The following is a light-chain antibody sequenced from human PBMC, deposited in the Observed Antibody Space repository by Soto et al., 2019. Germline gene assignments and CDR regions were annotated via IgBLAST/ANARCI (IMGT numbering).Light chain of an antibody. CDR3: QQYDNWPPGT. V-gene: IGKV3-15*01. CDR2: GAS. Sequence: EIVMTRSPGTLSVSPGERATLSCRASQSVSRNLAWYQQKPGQAPRLLIYGASTRATGIPARFSGSGSGTEFTLTISSLQSEDFAVYYCQQYDNWPPGTFGQGTKLEIK. J-gene: IGKJ2*01. CDR1: QSVSRN.